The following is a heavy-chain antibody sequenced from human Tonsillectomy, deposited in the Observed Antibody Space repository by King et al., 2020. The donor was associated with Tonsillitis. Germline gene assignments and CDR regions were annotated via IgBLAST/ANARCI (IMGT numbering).Heavy chain of an antibody. Sequence: VQLQQSGPGLVKPSQTLSLTCAISGDSVSSNSAGWNWIGQSPSRGLEWLGRTYYRSKWYNDYAVSVKSRITINPDTSKNQFSLQLNSVTPEDTAVYYCAGGGLVRGAIGWFDPWGQGTLVTVSS. CDR1: GDSVSSNSAG. D-gene: IGHD3-10*01. CDR2: TYYRSKWYN. J-gene: IGHJ5*02. V-gene: IGHV6-1*01. CDR3: AGGGLVRGAIGWFDP.